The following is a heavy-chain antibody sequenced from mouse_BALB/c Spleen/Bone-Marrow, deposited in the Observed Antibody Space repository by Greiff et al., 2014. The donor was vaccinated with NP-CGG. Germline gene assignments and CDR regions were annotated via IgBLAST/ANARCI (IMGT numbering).Heavy chain of an antibody. CDR1: GYTFTDYA. J-gene: IGHJ4*01. V-gene: IGHV1-67*01. CDR3: ARYGYGSSYYAMDY. D-gene: IGHD1-1*01. CDR2: ISTYSGNT. Sequence: VMLVESGPELVRPGVSVKISCKGSGYTFTDYAMHWVKQSHAKSLEWIGVISTYSGNTNYNQKFKGKATMTADKSSSTAYMELARLTSEDSAIYYCARYGYGSSYYAMDYWGQGTSVTVSS.